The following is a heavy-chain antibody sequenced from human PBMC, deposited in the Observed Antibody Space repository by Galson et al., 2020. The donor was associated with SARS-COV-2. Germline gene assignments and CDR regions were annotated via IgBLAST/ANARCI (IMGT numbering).Heavy chain of an antibody. V-gene: IGHV3-23*01. D-gene: IGHD3-22*01. CDR2: FRGSGLT. Sequence: GESLKISCAASGFSFSSYDMSWVRQAPGQGLEWVSTFRGSGLTLYADSVKGRFTISRDNSKNTLYLRVDSLRAEDTAVYYCAKRDNSGRYFDYWGQEPCSSSPQ. CDR3: AKRDNSGRYFDY. CDR1: GFSFSSYD. J-gene: IGHJ4*01.